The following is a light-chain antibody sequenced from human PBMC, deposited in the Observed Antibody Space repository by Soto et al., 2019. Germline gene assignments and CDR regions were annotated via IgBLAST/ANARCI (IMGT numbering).Light chain of an antibody. CDR3: QSYDSSLSGYV. CDR2: GNS. V-gene: IGLV1-40*01. CDR1: SSNIGAGYD. Sequence: QSVLTQPPSVSGAPGQRVTISCTGSSSNIGAGYDVHWYQQLPGTAPKLLIYGNSNRPSGVPDRFSGSKSGTSASLATTGLQAEEEADYYCQSYDSSLSGYVFRTGTKVTVL. J-gene: IGLJ1*01.